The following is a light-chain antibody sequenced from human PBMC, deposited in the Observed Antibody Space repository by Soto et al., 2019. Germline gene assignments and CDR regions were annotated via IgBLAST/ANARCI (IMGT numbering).Light chain of an antibody. Sequence: EIVLTQSPGTQSLSPGERATLSCRASQSVSSNYFAWYQQKTGQAPRVLVYGASSRATGIPDRFSGSGSGTDFTLTISRLEPEDFAVYYCQQYAGSPPYTFGQGTKLEIK. CDR3: QQYAGSPPYT. V-gene: IGKV3-20*01. CDR2: GAS. J-gene: IGKJ2*01. CDR1: QSVSSNY.